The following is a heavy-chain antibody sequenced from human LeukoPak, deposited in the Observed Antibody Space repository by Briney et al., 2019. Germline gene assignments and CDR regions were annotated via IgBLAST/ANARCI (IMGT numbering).Heavy chain of an antibody. D-gene: IGHD3-22*01. CDR2: IYTSGST. CDR1: GGSISSYY. J-gene: IGHJ4*02. Sequence: SETLSLTCTVSGGSISSYYWSWIRQPAGKGLEWIGRIYTSGSTNYNPSLKSRVTMSVDTSKNQFSLKLSSVTAADTAVYYCARGDDSSGYYPFDYRGQGTLVTVSS. V-gene: IGHV4-4*07. CDR3: ARGDDSSGYYPFDY.